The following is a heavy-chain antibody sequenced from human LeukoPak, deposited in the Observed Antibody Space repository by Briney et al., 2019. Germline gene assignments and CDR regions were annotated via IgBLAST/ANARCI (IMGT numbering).Heavy chain of an antibody. V-gene: IGHV3-53*01. CDR3: ARGRPRKLVEMATSLDY. J-gene: IGHJ4*02. D-gene: IGHD5-24*01. CDR2: INSGGTT. CDR1: GFIVSSTY. Sequence: PGGSLRLSCAASGFIVSSTYMNWVRQAPGKGLEWISVINSGGTTYYADSAKGGFTIYRDDSKNLLFLHMNSLRAEDTAVYYCARGRPRKLVEMATSLDYWGQGTLVTVSS.